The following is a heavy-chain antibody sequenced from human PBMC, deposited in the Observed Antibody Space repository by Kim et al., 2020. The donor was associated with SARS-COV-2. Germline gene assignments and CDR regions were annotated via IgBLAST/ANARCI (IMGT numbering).Heavy chain of an antibody. V-gene: IGHV1-8*01. J-gene: IGHJ5*02. D-gene: IGHD2-2*01. CDR1: GYTFTSYD. Sequence: ASVKVSCKASGYTFTSYDINWVRQATGQGLEWMGWMNPNSGNTGYAQKFQGRVTMTRNTSISTPYMELSSLRSEDTAVYYCAREKCSSTSCYDYDPWGQGTLVTVSS. CDR3: AREKCSSTSCYDYDP. CDR2: MNPNSGNT.